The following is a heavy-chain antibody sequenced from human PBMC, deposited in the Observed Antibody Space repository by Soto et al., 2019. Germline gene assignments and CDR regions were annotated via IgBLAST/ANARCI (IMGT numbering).Heavy chain of an antibody. CDR3: AREHGYCSSTSCYTSDEYFQH. D-gene: IGHD2-2*02. V-gene: IGHV1-2*04. CDR2: INPNSGGT. CDR1: GYTFTGYY. J-gene: IGHJ1*01. Sequence: ASVKVSCKASGYTFTGYYMHWVRQAPGQGLEWMGWINPNSGGTNYAQKFQGWVTMTRDTSISTAYMELSRLRSDDTAVYYCAREHGYCSSTSCYTSDEYFQHWGQRTLVTVSS.